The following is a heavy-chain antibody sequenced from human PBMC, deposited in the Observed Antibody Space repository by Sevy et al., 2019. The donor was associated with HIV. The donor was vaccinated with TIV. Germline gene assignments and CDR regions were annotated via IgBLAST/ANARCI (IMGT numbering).Heavy chain of an antibody. D-gene: IGHD3-22*01. CDR2: ISGSGAIT. CDR3: AKDRYYFDSSGYYYHHDAFDV. Sequence: GGSLRLSCATSGFTSTPYAVAWVRQAPGKGLEWVAAISGSGAITYYADSRKARLIISRDRTNNTVYPQMKRLRAEDTALYYCAKDRYYFDSSGYYYHHDAFDVWGRGTMVTVSS. V-gene: IGHV3-23*01. J-gene: IGHJ3*01. CDR1: GFTSTPYA.